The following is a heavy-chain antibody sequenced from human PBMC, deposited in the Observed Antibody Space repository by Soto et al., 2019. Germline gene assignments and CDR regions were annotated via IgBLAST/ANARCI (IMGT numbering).Heavy chain of an antibody. Sequence: QVQLVQSGAEVKKPGASVKVSCKASGYTFTSYAMHWVRQAPGQRLEWMGWINAGNGITKYSQKFQGRVTITRDTSASTAYMELSSLRSEDTAVYYCARDYYGSGSYSRGWGDRFDYWGQGTLVTVSS. CDR3: ARDYYGSGSYSRGWGDRFDY. J-gene: IGHJ4*02. CDR1: GYTFTSYA. D-gene: IGHD3-10*01. CDR2: INAGNGIT. V-gene: IGHV1-3*01.